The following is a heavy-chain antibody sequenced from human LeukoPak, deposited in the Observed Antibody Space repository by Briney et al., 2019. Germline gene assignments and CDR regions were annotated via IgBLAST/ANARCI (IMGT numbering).Heavy chain of an antibody. CDR1: VYTFTSYG. Sequence: ASVKVSCKASVYTFTSYGISWVRQAPGQGLEGRGWISAYNGNTNYAQKLQGRVTMTTDTSTSTAYMELRSLRSDDTAVYYCARVDTAMVTNLFDYWGQGTLVTVSS. J-gene: IGHJ4*02. CDR2: ISAYNGNT. CDR3: ARVDTAMVTNLFDY. D-gene: IGHD5-18*01. V-gene: IGHV1-18*04.